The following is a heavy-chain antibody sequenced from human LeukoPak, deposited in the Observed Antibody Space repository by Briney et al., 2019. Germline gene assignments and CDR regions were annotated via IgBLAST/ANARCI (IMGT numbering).Heavy chain of an antibody. Sequence: RSDAIGGRRLTPGQRLDLMGRSIPIFGTANYAQKFQGRVTITTDESTSTAYMELSSLRSEDTAVYYCGRHGSGSLFYYYYMVVWGKGTTVTVSS. V-gene: IGHV1-69*05. CDR2: SIPIFGTA. CDR1: RSDA. CDR3: GRHGSGSLFYYYYMVV. D-gene: IGHD3-10*01. J-gene: IGHJ6*03.